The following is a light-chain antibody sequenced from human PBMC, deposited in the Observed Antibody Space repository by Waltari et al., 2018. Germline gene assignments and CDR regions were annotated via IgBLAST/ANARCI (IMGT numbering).Light chain of an antibody. V-gene: IGKV1-12*01. CDR1: RGITRW. J-gene: IGKJ1*01. CDR2: GAS. Sequence: IQMTQSPSSVSASVGDRVSISCRASRGITRWLAWYQQQPGKAPRLLIYGASNLESGAPSRFSGSGSGTDFTLTISGLQPEDFGTYYCQQTEGFPWTFGQGTKVEV. CDR3: QQTEGFPWT.